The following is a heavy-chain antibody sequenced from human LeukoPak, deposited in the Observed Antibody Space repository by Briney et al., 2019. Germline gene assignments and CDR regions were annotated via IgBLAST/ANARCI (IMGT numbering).Heavy chain of an antibody. D-gene: IGHD3-22*01. Sequence: SETLSLTCAVYGGSFSGYYWSWIRQPPGKGLEWIGEINHSGSTNYNPSLKSRVTISVDTSKNQFSLKLSSVTAADTAVYYCAGAPTYYYDSSGYHFDYWGQGTLVTVSS. V-gene: IGHV4-34*01. CDR2: INHSGST. CDR3: AGAPTYYYDSSGYHFDY. J-gene: IGHJ4*02. CDR1: GGSFSGYY.